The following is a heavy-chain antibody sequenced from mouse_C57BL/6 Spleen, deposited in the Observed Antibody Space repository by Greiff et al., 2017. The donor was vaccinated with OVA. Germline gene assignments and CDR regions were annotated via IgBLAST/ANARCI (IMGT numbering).Heavy chain of an antibody. D-gene: IGHD2-3*01. CDR2: IDPSASYT. J-gene: IGHJ1*03. CDR1: GYTFTSYW. V-gene: IGHV1-59*01. Sequence: QVQLQQPGAELVRPGTSVQLSCKASGYTFTSYWMHWVKQRPGQGLEWIGVIDPSASYTNYNQKFKGKATLTVDTSSSTAYMQLSSLTSEDSAVYYCARGDGYHWYFDVWGTGTTVTVSS. CDR3: ARGDGYHWYFDV.